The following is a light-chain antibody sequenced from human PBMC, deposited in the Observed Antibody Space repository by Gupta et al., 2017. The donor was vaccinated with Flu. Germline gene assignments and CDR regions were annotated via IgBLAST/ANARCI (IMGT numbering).Light chain of an antibody. J-gene: IGKJ2*01. CDR2: GAS. CDR3: QHRNSVPCN. V-gene: IGKV1-39*01. CDR1: QNVGPS. Sequence: IQATQSPLSLSASVGDRVTITCRASQNVGPSLNWYQQRPGAAPGLLIYGASTVQDGVSRRFSGRGSGTEFNLTITNLQPEDFATYYCQHRNSVPCNFGQGT.